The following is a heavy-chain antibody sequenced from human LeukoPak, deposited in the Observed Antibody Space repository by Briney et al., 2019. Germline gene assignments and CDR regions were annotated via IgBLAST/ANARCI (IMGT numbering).Heavy chain of an antibody. J-gene: IGHJ4*02. CDR2: ISYDGSNK. V-gene: IGHV3-30*14. CDR1: GFTFSSYA. Sequence: GGSLRLSCAASGFTFSSYAMYWVRQAPGKGLEWVAVISYDGSNKYYEDSVKGRFTISRDNSKNTLCLQMNSLRAEDTAVYYCARWVGPYDYWGQGTLVTVSS. CDR3: ARWVGPYDY. D-gene: IGHD1-26*01.